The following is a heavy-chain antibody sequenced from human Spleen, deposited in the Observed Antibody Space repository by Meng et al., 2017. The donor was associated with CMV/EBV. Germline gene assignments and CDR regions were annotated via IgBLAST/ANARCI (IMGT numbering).Heavy chain of an antibody. CDR2: IRHDGSNQ. Sequence: FIFGTYGMHWVRQAPGKGLEWLAFIRHDGSNQFYADSVKGRFTISRDNSNNTLYLQVISLRTEDTAVYYCARDLPTYCGGDCGLLHWGQGTLVTVSS. CDR1: FIFGTYG. J-gene: IGHJ1*01. CDR3: ARDLPTYCGGDCGLLH. V-gene: IGHV3-30*02. D-gene: IGHD2-21*01.